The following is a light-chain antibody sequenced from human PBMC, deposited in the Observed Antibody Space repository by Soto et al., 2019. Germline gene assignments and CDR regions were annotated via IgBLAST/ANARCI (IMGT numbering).Light chain of an antibody. J-gene: IGKJ3*01. CDR3: QQYNSYSQFT. CDR2: KAS. CDR1: QSIKNW. Sequence: DIQMTQSPSTGSASGGDRVTITCRASQSIKNWLAWYQQKPGEAPKLLIYKASTLESGVPSRFSGSGSGTEFTLTISCLQPDDVATYHCQQYNSYSQFTFGPGTKVDIK. V-gene: IGKV1-5*03.